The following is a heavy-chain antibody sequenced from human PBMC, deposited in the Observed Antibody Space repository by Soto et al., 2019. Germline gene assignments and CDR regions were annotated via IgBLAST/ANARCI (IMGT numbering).Heavy chain of an antibody. J-gene: IGHJ4*02. Sequence: QVQLVQSGPEVKKPGASVKVSCEVSGYRFPSFGINWVRQAPGQGLEWVGWVNPDNHNTNYAQNLQHRVSLTTDTSTNTAFLELRDLTSDDTAVYYCARVRFGDAFHYRGQGTLVTVSS. D-gene: IGHD4-17*01. CDR1: GYRFPSFG. V-gene: IGHV1-18*01. CDR3: ARVRFGDAFHY. CDR2: VNPDNHNT.